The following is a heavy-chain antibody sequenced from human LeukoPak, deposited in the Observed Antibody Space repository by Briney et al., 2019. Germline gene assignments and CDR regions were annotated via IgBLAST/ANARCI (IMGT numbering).Heavy chain of an antibody. CDR2: ISSSSSYI. J-gene: IGHJ6*02. CDR1: GFTFSSSS. Sequence: PGGSLRLSCAASGFTFSSSSMNWVRQAPGKGLEWVSSISSSSSYIYYADSVKGRFTISRDNAKNSLYLQMNSLRAEDTAVYYCARSYDILTGYPYYYGMDVWGQGTTVTVSS. CDR3: ARSYDILTGYPYYYGMDV. D-gene: IGHD3-9*01. V-gene: IGHV3-21*01.